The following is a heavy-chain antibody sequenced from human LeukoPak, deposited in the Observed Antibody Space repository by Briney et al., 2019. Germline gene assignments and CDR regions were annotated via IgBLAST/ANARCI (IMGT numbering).Heavy chain of an antibody. Sequence: SVKVSCKASGGTFSSYAISWVRQAPGQGLEWMGGIIPIFGTANYAQKFQGRVTITADESTSTAYMELSSLRSEDTAVYYCASSHSVVVTVMYYFDYWGQGTLVTVSS. V-gene: IGHV1-69*13. D-gene: IGHD2-21*02. CDR2: IIPIFGTA. CDR1: GGTFSSYA. CDR3: ASSHSVVVTVMYYFDY. J-gene: IGHJ4*02.